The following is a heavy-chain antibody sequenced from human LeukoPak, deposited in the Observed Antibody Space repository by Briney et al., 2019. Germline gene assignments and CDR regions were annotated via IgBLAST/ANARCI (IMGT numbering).Heavy chain of an antibody. V-gene: IGHV3-11*06. CDR2: ISSSSSYT. Sequence: GGSLRLPCAASGFTFSDYYMSWIRQAPGKGLEWVSYISSSSSYTNYADSVKGRFTISRDNAKNSLYLQMNSLRAEDTAVYYCARDYYDSSGYFDYWGQGTLVTVSS. CDR3: ARDYYDSSGYFDY. CDR1: GFTFSDYY. J-gene: IGHJ4*02. D-gene: IGHD3-22*01.